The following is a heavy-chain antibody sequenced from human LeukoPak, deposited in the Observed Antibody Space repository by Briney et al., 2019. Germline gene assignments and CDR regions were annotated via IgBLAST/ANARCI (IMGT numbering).Heavy chain of an antibody. J-gene: IGHJ4*02. V-gene: IGHV3-7*01. CDR3: AKGSLFGVVIIGYFDY. Sequence: GGSLRLSCAVSGFTFSDYRMSWVRQAPGKGLEGVANIKEDGSEKYYVDSVKGRFAISRDNAKSSLYLQMNSLRVEDTAVYYCAKGSLFGVVIIGYFDYWGQGTLVTVSS. D-gene: IGHD3-3*01. CDR1: GFTFSDYR. CDR2: IKEDGSEK.